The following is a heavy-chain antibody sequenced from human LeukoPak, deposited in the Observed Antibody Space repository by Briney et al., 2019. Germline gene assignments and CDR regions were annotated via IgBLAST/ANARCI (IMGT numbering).Heavy chain of an antibody. CDR1: GFTFSSYW. Sequence: PGGSLRLSCAASGFTFSSYWMSWVRQAPGKGLEWVANIKQDGSEKYYVDSVKGRFTISRDNAKNSLYLQMNSLRAEDTAVYYCAREHWDGSGSYSPYYYYGMDVWGQGTTVTVSS. V-gene: IGHV3-7*01. CDR2: IKQDGSEK. D-gene: IGHD3-10*01. CDR3: AREHWDGSGSYSPYYYYGMDV. J-gene: IGHJ6*02.